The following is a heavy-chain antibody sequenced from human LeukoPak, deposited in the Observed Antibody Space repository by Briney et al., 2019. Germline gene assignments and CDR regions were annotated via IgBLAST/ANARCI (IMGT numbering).Heavy chain of an antibody. CDR1: GFTFSSYS. Sequence: GGSLRLSCAASGFTFSSYSMNWVRQAPGKGLEWVSSISSSSSYIYYADSVKGRFTISRDNAKNSLYLQMNSLRAEDTAVYYCARDRGGSGTYFGYWGQGTLVTVSS. J-gene: IGHJ4*02. CDR3: ARDRGGSGTYFGY. CDR2: ISSSSSYI. D-gene: IGHD3-10*01. V-gene: IGHV3-21*01.